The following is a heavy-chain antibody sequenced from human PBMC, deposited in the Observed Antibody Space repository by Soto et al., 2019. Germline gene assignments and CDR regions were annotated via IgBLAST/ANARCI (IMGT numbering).Heavy chain of an antibody. CDR1: GFTFSSYG. CDR3: AKDWASSSWYYFDY. CDR2: ISYDGSNK. Sequence: PGGSLRLSCAASGFTFSSYGMHWVRQAPGKGLEWVAVISYDGSNKYYADSVKGRFTISRDNSKNTLYLQMNSLRAEDTAVYYCAKDWASSSWYYFDYWGQGTLVTVSS. V-gene: IGHV3-30*18. D-gene: IGHD6-13*01. J-gene: IGHJ4*02.